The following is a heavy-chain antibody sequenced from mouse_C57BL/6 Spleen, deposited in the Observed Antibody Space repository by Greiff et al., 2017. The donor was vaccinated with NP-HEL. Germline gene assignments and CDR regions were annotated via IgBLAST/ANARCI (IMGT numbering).Heavy chain of an antibody. D-gene: IGHD2-2*01. Sequence: EVKLQESGPGMVKPSQSLSLTCTVTGYSITSGYDWHWIRHFPGNKLEWMGYISYSGSTNYNPSLKSRISITHDTSKNHFFLKLNSVTTEDTATYYCAAKEGSYGYALAYWGQGTLVTVSA. V-gene: IGHV3-1*01. CDR1: GYSITSGYD. CDR3: AAKEGSYGYALAY. CDR2: ISYSGST. J-gene: IGHJ3*01.